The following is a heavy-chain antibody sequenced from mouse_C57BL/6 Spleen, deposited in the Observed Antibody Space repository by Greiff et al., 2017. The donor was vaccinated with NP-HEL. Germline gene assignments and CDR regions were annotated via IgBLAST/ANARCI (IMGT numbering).Heavy chain of an antibody. CDR1: GFTFTDYY. CDR2: IRNKANGYTT. V-gene: IGHV7-3*01. Sequence: EVKLMESGGGLVQPGGSLSLSCAASGFTFTDYYMSWVRQPPGKALEWLGFIRNKANGYTTEYSASVKGRFTISRDNSQSFLYLQMNALRAADSATSYCSRYEGGYWYFDVWGTGTTVTVSS. CDR3: SRYEGGYWYFDV. J-gene: IGHJ1*03.